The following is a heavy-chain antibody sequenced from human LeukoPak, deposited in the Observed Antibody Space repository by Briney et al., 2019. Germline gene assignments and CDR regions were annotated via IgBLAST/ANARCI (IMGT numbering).Heavy chain of an antibody. V-gene: IGHV4-34*01. CDR3: ARGFTVVTLYYYYGMDV. D-gene: IGHD4-23*01. Sequence: PSETLSLTCAVYGGSFSGYYWSWIRQPPGKGLEWIGEINHSGSTNYNPSLKSRVTISVDTSKNQFSLKLSSVTAADTAVYYCARGFTVVTLYYYYGMDVWGQGTTVTVSS. J-gene: IGHJ6*02. CDR2: INHSGST. CDR1: GGSFSGYY.